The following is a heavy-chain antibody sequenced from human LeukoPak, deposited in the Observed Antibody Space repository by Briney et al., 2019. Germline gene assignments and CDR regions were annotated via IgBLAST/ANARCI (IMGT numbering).Heavy chain of an antibody. CDR1: GFTFSSYT. CDR3: ARVRARLVVVVAALDY. V-gene: IGHV3-33*08. J-gene: IGHJ4*02. D-gene: IGHD2-15*01. CDR2: IWYDGSNK. Sequence: GGSLRLSCVASGFTFSSYTMNWVRQAPGKGLEWVAVIWYDGSNKYYADSVKGRFTISRDNAKNSLYLQMNSLRAEDTAVYYCARVRARLVVVVAALDYWGQGTLVTVSS.